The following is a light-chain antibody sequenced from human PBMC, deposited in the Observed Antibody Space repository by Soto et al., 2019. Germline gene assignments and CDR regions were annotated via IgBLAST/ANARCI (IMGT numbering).Light chain of an antibody. J-gene: IGKJ4*01. Sequence: DIQMTQSPSSLSSSVGDRVTITCRASQGISNNLSWYQQQPGKVPQRLLYAASTLQSGVPSRFSGSGSGTAFTISIRSLQPEDVATYYWYRDNSAPLTFGGGTKVEIK. CDR2: AAS. V-gene: IGKV1-27*01. CDR1: QGISNN. CDR3: YRDNSAPLT.